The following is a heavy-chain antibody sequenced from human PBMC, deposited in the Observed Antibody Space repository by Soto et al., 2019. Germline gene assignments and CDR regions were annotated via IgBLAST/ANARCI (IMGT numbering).Heavy chain of an antibody. CDR1: GYTFARYA. Sequence: QIQVVQSGPEVREPAASVEVSCKASGYTFARYAFSWVRQAPGQGPEWMGWISASNNNIHYAQKFEGRVTIFTDTSTNTAYMQLRSLTSDDTAFYYCARDRSTRDTGPTGMDVWGQGTSVTVSS. CDR2: ISASNNNI. CDR3: ARDRSTRDTGPTGMDV. D-gene: IGHD1-1*01. J-gene: IGHJ6*02. V-gene: IGHV1-18*01.